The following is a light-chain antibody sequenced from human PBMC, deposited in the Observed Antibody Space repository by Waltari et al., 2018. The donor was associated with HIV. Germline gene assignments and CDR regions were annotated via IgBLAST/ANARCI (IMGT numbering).Light chain of an antibody. CDR2: KTS. V-gene: IGKV1-5*03. J-gene: IGKJ2*01. Sequence: DVQMTPSPSTLSAGVGDKVTITCRASQIIDNWLAWYQQKPGKPPKLLIYKTSYLETGVPSRFSGSVSGADFTLIIDGLQPDDFATYYCQQYNSHSYAFGQGTKVDVK. CDR3: QQYNSHSYA. CDR1: QIIDNW.